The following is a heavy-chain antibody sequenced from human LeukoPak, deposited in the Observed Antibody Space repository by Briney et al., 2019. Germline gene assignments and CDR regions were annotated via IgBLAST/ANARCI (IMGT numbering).Heavy chain of an antibody. CDR3: ARDRGYDFWGGLIGALYYFDY. D-gene: IGHD3-3*01. Sequence: ASVKVSCKASGYTFTSYGISWVRQAPGQGLEWMGWISAYNGNTNYAQKLQGRVTMTTDTSTSTAYMELRSLRSDDTAVYYCARDRGYDFWGGLIGALYYFDYWGQGTLVTVSS. V-gene: IGHV1-18*01. CDR1: GYTFTSYG. J-gene: IGHJ4*02. CDR2: ISAYNGNT.